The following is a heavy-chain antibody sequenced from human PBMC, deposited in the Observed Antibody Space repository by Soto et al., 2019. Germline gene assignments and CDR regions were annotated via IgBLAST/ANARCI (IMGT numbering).Heavy chain of an antibody. CDR1: GFSFTHYW. J-gene: IGHJ5*02. Sequence: GESLKISCLGSGFSFTHYWIGWVRQVPGKGLEWMGVIYPSDSATRYNPSFQGQVAMSADPSISTAYLQWSSLNASDTAIYFCARGSLNGGTPSAEFEPWGQGTQVTASS. D-gene: IGHD2-2*01. CDR3: ARGSLNGGTPSAEFEP. V-gene: IGHV5-51*01. CDR2: IYPSDSAT.